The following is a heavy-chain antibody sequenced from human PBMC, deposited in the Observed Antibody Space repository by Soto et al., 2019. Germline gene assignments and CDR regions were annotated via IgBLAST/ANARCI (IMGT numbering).Heavy chain of an antibody. CDR3: VRNQSGSGNSNFDF. J-gene: IGHJ4*02. D-gene: IGHD3-10*01. CDR2: VDPNDSFA. Sequence: GESLKISCQAFEYSFRIYWISWVRQKPGAGLEWMGRVDPNDSFATYSPSFEGHVSISVDKSTNIVYLQWRSLRASDTATYYCVRNQSGSGNSNFDFWGQGTPVTVSS. CDR1: EYSFRIYW. V-gene: IGHV5-10-1*01.